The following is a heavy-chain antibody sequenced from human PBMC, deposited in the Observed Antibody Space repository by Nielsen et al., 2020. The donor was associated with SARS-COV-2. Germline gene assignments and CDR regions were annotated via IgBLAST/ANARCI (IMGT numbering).Heavy chain of an antibody. J-gene: IGHJ3*02. V-gene: IGHV3-21*01. CDR2: ISSSSSYI. Sequence: GESLKISCAASGFTVSSNEMSWVRQAPGKGLEWVSSISSSSSYIYYADSVKGRFTISRDNAKNSLYLQMNSLRAEDTAVYYCARTTAMVTSHAFDIWGQGTMVTVSS. CDR3: ARTTAMVTSHAFDI. CDR1: GFTVSSNE. D-gene: IGHD5-18*01.